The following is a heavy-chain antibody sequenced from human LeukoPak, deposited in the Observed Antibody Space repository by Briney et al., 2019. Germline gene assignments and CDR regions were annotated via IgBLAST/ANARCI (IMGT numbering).Heavy chain of an antibody. V-gene: IGHV4-34*01. J-gene: IGHJ5*02. CDR2: INHSGST. CDR1: GGSFSGYY. Sequence: PSETLSLTCAVYGGSFSGYYWSWIRQPPGKGLEWIGEINHSGSTNYNPSLKSRVTISVDTSKNQFSLKLSSVTAADTAVYYCAGGWFDPWGQGTLVTVSS. CDR3: AGGWFDP.